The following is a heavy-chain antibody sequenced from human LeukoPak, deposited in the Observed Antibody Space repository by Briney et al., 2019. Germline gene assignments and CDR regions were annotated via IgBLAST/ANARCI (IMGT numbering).Heavy chain of an antibody. J-gene: IGHJ4*02. CDR3: AKDLAVVVPAAINDY. CDR1: GFPFSSYA. CDR2: ISGSGGST. Sequence: GGSLRLSCAASGFPFSSYAMSWVRQAPGKGLEWVSAISGSGGSTYYADSVKGRFTISRDNSKNTLYLQMNSLRAEDTAVYYCAKDLAVVVPAAINDYWGQGTLVTVSS. D-gene: IGHD2-2*02. V-gene: IGHV3-23*01.